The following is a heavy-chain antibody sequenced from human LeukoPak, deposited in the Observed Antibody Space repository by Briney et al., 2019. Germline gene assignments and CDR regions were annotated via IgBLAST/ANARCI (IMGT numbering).Heavy chain of an antibody. CDR3: ARVPPFSGSYEFDY. CDR2: GNPSGVST. V-gene: IGHV1-46*01. CDR1: GYIFPPHY. Sequence: ASVTVSYKASGYIFPPHYIHWVRQAPGQGLEWMGIGNPSGVSTTYAQKFQGRVTMTRDTSTSPVYMERSSLMSEDTAVDYYARVPPFSGSYEFDYRGQGTLVTVCS. D-gene: IGHD3-3*01. J-gene: IGHJ4*02.